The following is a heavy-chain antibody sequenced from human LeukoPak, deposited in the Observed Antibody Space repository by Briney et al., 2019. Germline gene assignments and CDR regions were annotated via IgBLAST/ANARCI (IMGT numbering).Heavy chain of an antibody. J-gene: IGHJ4*02. Sequence: GGSLSLSCPASGFTFSSYAMSWVGKAPGKGLGWVSAISGSGGGTYYADSVKGRFTISRDNSKNTLYLQMNSLRAEDTAVYYCATDKATKPLDYWGQGTLVTVSS. V-gene: IGHV3-23*01. CDR1: GFTFSSYA. D-gene: IGHD5-18*01. CDR2: ISGSGGGT. CDR3: ATDKATKPLDY.